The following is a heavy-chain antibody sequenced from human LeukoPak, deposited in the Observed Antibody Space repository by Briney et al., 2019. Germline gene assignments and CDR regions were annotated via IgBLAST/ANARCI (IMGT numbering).Heavy chain of an antibody. CDR3: VRDKYCSSTRCYLLDF. D-gene: IGHD2-2*01. J-gene: IGHJ4*02. V-gene: IGHV1-2*02. CDR2: INPNSGGT. Sequence: ASVKVSCKASGYTFTGYYMHWVRQAPGQGLEWMGWINPNSGGTNYAQQFQGRVTMTRDTSISTAYMELSRLRSDDTAVYYCVRDKYCSSTRCYLLDFWGEGTRDTVLS. CDR1: GYTFTGYY.